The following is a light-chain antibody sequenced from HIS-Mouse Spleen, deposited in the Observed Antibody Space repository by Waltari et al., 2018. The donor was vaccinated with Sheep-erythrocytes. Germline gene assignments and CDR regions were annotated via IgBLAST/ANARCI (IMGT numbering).Light chain of an antibody. CDR2: DAS. Sequence: EIVLTQSPATLSLSPGERATLSCRASQSVSSYLAWYQHKPGQAPRLLIYDASNRSTGIPARFSGSGSWTDFTLTISSLEPEDFAVYYRQQRSNWYTFGQGTKLEIK. J-gene: IGKJ2*01. V-gene: IGKV3-11*01. CDR1: QSVSSY. CDR3: QQRSNWYT.